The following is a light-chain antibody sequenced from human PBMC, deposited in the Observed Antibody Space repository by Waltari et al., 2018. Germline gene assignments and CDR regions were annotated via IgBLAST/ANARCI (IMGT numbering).Light chain of an antibody. CDR2: YKSDSAK. CDR1: SGINVGSYR. CDR3: MIWHNNAVV. V-gene: IGLV5-45*03. J-gene: IGLJ2*01. Sequence: QAVLTQPSSLSASPGASASLTCALRSGINVGSYRIYWYQQKPGSPPQYLLRYKSDSAKHPDFRFPRRFSGSKDASSNAGIVLISGLQSEDEADYYCMIWHNNAVVFGGGTTLTVL.